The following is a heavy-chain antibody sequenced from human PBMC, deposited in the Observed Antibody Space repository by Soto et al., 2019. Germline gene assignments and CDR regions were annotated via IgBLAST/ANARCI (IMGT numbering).Heavy chain of an antibody. D-gene: IGHD5-12*01. V-gene: IGHV1-2*02. J-gene: IGHJ5*02. CDR2: INLNSGDT. CDR3: ARDLGGYDLYGPDT. Sequence: ASVKVSCKTSGDTFTDTSMHWVRQAPGQGLDWMGWINLNSGDTNYAEKFRGRVTMTRDTSIITAYMELTRLKSDDTAVYYCARDLGGYDLYGPDTWGQGTLVTVSS. CDR1: GDTFTDTS.